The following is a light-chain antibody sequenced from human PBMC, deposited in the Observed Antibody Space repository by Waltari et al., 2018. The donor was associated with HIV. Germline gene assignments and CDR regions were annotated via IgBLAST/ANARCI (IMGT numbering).Light chain of an antibody. CDR1: NGDLGDDKS. J-gene: IGLJ3*02. V-gene: IGLV2-14*01. CDR3: ASFTSNTWL. Sequence: QSALTQPASVSASHGQPITITCAGNNGDLGDDKSVRWSHHVPGHAPQGVIYEGTNRPLGVSDRFSASKSGDTASLTISYLLNEDEGDYYCASFTSNTWLFGGGTKVTVL. CDR2: EGT.